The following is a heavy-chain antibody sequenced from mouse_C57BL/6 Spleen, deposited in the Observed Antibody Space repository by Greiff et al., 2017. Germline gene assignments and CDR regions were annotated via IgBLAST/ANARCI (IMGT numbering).Heavy chain of an antibody. D-gene: IGHD2-2*01. CDR1: GYTFTSYW. Sequence: VKLVESGAELAKPGASVKLSCKASGYTFTSYWMHWVNQRPGQGLEWIGYINPSSGYTRYNQNVKDKATCTADKSYSTAYMQLSSLTYEDSAVYYGARYGYDRGFDYWGQGTTLTVSS. CDR2: INPSSGYT. CDR3: ARYGYDRGFDY. V-gene: IGHV1-7*01. J-gene: IGHJ2*01.